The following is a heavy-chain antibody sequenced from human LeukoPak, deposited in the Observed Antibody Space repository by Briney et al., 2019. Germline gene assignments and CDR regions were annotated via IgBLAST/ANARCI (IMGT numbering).Heavy chain of an antibody. D-gene: IGHD3-16*01. Sequence: GGSLRLSCAASGFTFSSYSMNWVRQAPGKGLEWVSSISSSSHYIHYADSVKGRFTISRDNAKNSLYLQMNSLRAGDTAVYYCARGRGSGNDLDCWGQGTLVTVSS. J-gene: IGHJ4*02. CDR2: ISSSSHYI. CDR1: GFTFSSYS. V-gene: IGHV3-21*01. CDR3: ARGRGSGNDLDC.